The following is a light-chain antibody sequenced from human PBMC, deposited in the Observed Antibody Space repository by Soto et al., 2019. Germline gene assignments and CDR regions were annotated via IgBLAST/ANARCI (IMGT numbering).Light chain of an antibody. Sequence: DIQMTQSPSTLSGSVGDRVTITCRASQTISSWLAWYQQKPGKAPKLLIYKASTLKSGVPSRISGSGSWTEFTLTISSLQPDDFASYYSQHYNCYSLAFGQGTKVELK. CDR1: QTISSW. CDR3: QHYNCYSLA. J-gene: IGKJ1*01. V-gene: IGKV1-5*03. CDR2: KAS.